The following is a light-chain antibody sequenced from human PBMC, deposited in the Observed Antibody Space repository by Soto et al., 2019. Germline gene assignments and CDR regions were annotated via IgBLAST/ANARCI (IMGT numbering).Light chain of an antibody. Sequence: DIQMTQSPSSLSASLGDRVTITCQASHDIINHLHWYQQKPGKAPKLLIYDASNLEIGVPSRFSGSGSGTDFSFTISSLQPEDIATYYCQQYDEFPLFGPGTKVEIK. CDR2: DAS. J-gene: IGKJ3*01. V-gene: IGKV1-33*01. CDR3: QQYDEFPL. CDR1: HDIINH.